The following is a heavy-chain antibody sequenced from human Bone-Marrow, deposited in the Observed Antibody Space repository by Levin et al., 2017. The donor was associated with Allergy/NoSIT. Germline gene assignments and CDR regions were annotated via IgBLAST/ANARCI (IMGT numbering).Heavy chain of an antibody. CDR1: GFTFSNAW. CDR3: TGGKKLVRVDY. CDR2: IKSKTDGGTT. D-gene: IGHD1-1*01. Sequence: GGSLRLSCAASGFTFSNAWMSWVRQAPGKGLEWVGRIKSKTDGGTTDYAAPVKGRFTISRDDSKNTLYLQMNSLKTEDTAVYYCTGGKKLVRVDYWGQGTLVTVSS. J-gene: IGHJ4*02. V-gene: IGHV3-15*01.